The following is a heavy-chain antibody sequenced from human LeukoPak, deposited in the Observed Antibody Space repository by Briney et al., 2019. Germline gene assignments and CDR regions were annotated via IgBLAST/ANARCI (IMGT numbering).Heavy chain of an antibody. V-gene: IGHV3-23*01. CDR1: GFTFSSYA. J-gene: IGHJ5*02. CDR3: AKQYYDFWSGYYFSP. Sequence: GSLRLSCAASGFTFSSYAMSWVRQAPGKGLEWVSAISGSGGSTYYADSVKGRFTISRDNSKNTLYLQMNSLRAEDTAVYYCAKQYYDFWSGYYFSPWGQGTLVTVSS. CDR2: ISGSGGST. D-gene: IGHD3-3*01.